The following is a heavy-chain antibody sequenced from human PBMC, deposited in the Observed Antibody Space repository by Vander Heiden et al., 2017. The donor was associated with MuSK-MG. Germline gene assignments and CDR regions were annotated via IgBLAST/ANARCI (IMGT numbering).Heavy chain of an antibody. CDR3: AKADTAMVGTFDY. V-gene: IGHV3-30*18. CDR2: ISYDGSNK. CDR1: GFTFSSYG. J-gene: IGHJ4*02. D-gene: IGHD5-18*01. Sequence: QVQLVESGGGVVQPGRSLRLSCAAPGFTFSSYGMHWVRQAPGKGLGWVAVISYDGSNKYYADSVKGRFTISRDNSKNTLYLQMNSLRAEDTAVYYCAKADTAMVGTFDYWGQGTLVTVSS.